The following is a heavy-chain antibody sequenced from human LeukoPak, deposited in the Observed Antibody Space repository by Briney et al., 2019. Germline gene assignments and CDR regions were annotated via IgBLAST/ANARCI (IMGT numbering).Heavy chain of an antibody. CDR3: ARGAGTREATTRWDYFDY. V-gene: IGHV4-34*01. J-gene: IGHJ4*02. D-gene: IGHD6-19*01. Sequence: PSETLSLTCAVYGGSFSGYYWSWIRQPPGKGLEWIGEINHSGSTNYNPSLKSRVTISVDTSKNQFSLKLSSVTAADTAVYYCARGAGTREATTRWDYFDYWGQGTLVTVSS. CDR1: GGSFSGYY. CDR2: INHSGST.